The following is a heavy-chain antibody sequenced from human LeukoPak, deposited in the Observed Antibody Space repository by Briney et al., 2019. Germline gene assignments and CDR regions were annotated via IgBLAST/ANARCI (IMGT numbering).Heavy chain of an antibody. CDR2: IKQDGSEK. Sequence: GGSLRLSCAASGFTFSSYWMSWVRQAPGKGLEWVANIKQDGSEKYYVDSVKGRFTISRDNSKNTLYLQMNSLRAEDTAVYYCASLAHGSGSPNHDYWGQGTLVTVSS. CDR1: GFTFSSYW. D-gene: IGHD3-10*01. J-gene: IGHJ4*02. V-gene: IGHV3-7*01. CDR3: ASLAHGSGSPNHDY.